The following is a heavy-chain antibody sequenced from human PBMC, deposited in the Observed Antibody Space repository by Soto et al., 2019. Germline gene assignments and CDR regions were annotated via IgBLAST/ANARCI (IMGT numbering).Heavy chain of an antibody. D-gene: IGHD2-21*01. CDR2: INWNSGYI. Sequence: EVQLVESGGGLVQPGRSLRLSCVASGFTFDDYAMHWVRQAPGKGLEWVSRINWNSGYIYQADSVKGRFTMSRDNAKRSLYLQMNNLTCEDTAWYYCAKVGVCGSDGCSSQAFDIWGQGTMVTVFS. CDR3: AKVGVCGSDGCSSQAFDI. J-gene: IGHJ3*02. V-gene: IGHV3-9*01. CDR1: GFTFDDYA.